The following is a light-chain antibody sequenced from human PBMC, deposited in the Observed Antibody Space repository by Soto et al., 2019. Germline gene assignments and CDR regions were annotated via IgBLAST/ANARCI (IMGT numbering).Light chain of an antibody. J-gene: IGKJ1*01. CDR1: QSISSW. V-gene: IGKV1-5*03. Sequence: DIQMTQSPSTLSASVGDRITITCRASQSISSWLAWYQQKPGKAPKVLIYKASTLESGVPSRFSGSGSGTEFTLTISSLQPDDFATYYCQQYKTNWSFGQGTKVEIK. CDR3: QQYKTNWS. CDR2: KAS.